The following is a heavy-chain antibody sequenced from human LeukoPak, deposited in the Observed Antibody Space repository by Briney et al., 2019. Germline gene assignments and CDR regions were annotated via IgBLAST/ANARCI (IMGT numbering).Heavy chain of an antibody. Sequence: GGSLRLSCAASGFTFDDYGMSWVRQAPGKGLEWVSGINWNGGSTGYADSVKGRFTISRDNAKNSLYLQMNSLRAEDTALYYCARTRLGFGVLSHFGYWGQGTLVTVSS. V-gene: IGHV3-20*04. CDR2: INWNGGST. D-gene: IGHD3-10*01. J-gene: IGHJ4*02. CDR3: ARTRLGFGVLSHFGY. CDR1: GFTFDDYG.